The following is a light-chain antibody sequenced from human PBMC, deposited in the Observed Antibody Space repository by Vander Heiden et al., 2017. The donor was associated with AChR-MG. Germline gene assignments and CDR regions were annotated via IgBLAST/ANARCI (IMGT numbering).Light chain of an antibody. V-gene: IGKV3-15*01. CDR1: QSVGIK. CDR3: QEYHNWPAIT. CDR2: ATS. J-gene: IGKJ5*01. Sequence: EIVLTQSPATLSVSPGERASLSCRTSQSVGIKLAWYQQKPGLPPRLLIYATSSRATGVPARFSGSGSGTDFILTISSLQSEDSAVYFCQEYHNWPAITFGQETRLEIK.